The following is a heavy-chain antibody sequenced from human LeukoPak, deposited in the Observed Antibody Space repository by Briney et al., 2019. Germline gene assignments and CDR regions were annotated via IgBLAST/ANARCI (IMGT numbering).Heavy chain of an antibody. CDR3: ARVSKDIVLMMSASFFDY. J-gene: IGHJ4*02. D-gene: IGHD2-8*01. V-gene: IGHV1-2*02. CDR1: GYTFTAYY. CDR2: IKPNGGGT. Sequence: ASVKVSCKASGYTFTAYYMHWVRQAPGQGLEWMGWIKPNGGGTNYAQKFQGRVTMTRDTTISTAYMELSRLRSDDTAVYYCARVSKDIVLMMSASFFDYWGQGTLVTVSS.